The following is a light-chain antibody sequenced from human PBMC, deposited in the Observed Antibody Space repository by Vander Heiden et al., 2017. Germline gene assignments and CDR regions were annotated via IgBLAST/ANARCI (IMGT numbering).Light chain of an antibody. Sequence: SALTQPASVSGSPAHAITIPCTGTSSDVGGLNYVSWYHRHPGKAHKLMIYDVSKRPAGVANRFSGSKSGNTASLTISGLQDEDEADYYCSSDTSSSNWVFGGGTKLTVL. V-gene: IGLV2-14*03. CDR3: SSDTSSSNWV. CDR1: SSDVGGLNY. CDR2: DVS. J-gene: IGLJ3*02.